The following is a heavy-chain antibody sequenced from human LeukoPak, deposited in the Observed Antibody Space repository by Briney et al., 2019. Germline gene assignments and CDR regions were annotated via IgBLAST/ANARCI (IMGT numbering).Heavy chain of an antibody. CDR1: GFTFSGSA. J-gene: IGHJ4*02. CDR3: AKDAGRVVSLFDY. CDR2: ISYDGNNK. D-gene: IGHD3-22*01. V-gene: IGHV3-30-3*01. Sequence: GGSLRLSCAASGFTFSGSAMHWVRRAPGKGLEWVALISYDGNNKYYVDSVKGRFTISRDNSKNTLYLEMNSLRAEDTAVYYCAKDAGRVVSLFDYWGQGTLVTVSS.